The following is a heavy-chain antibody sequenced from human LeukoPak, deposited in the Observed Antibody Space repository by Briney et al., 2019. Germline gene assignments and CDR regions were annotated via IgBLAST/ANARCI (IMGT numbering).Heavy chain of an antibody. CDR3: ARVHCSSTSCYRPRGYFDY. D-gene: IGHD2-2*01. CDR1: GGSFSGYY. Sequence: SETLSLTCAVYGGSFSGYYWSWIRQPPGKGLEWIGEINHSGSTNYNPSLKSRVTISVDTSKNQFSLKLSSVTAADTAVYYCARVHCSSTSCYRPRGYFDYLGQGTLVTVSS. J-gene: IGHJ4*02. V-gene: IGHV4-34*01. CDR2: INHSGST.